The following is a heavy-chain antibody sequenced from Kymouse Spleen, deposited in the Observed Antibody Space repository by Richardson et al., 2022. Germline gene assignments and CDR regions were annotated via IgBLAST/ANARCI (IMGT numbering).Heavy chain of an antibody. D-gene: IGHD3-10*01. V-gene: IGHV3-13*01. CDR1: GFTFSSYD. J-gene: IGHJ6*02. CDR3: ARDHPTMVRGPLYGMDV. CDR2: IGTAGDT. Sequence: EVQLVESGGGLVQPGGSLRLSCAASGFTFSSYDMHWVRQATGKGLEWVSAIGTAGDTYYPGSVKGRFTISRENAKNSLYLQMNSLRAGDTAVYYCARDHPTMVRGPLYGMDVWGQGTTVTVSS.